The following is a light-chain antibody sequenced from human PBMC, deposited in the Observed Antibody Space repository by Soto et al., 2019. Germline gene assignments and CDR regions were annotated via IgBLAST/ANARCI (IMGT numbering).Light chain of an antibody. V-gene: IGLV2-23*02. CDR2: EVS. Sequence: QSVLTQPASVSGSPGQSITISCTGTSSDVGSYNVVSWYQHYPGKAPKLMLYEVSKRPSGVSNRFSGSKSGNTASLTISGLQAEDEADYYCCSYSGSRTLVVFGGGTKLTVL. CDR1: SSDVGSYNV. J-gene: IGLJ3*02. CDR3: CSYSGSRTLVV.